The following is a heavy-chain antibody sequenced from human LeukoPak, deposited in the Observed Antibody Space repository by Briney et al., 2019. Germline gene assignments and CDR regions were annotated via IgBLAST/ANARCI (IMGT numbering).Heavy chain of an antibody. CDR3: ARAHRYCSSTSCYYFDY. Sequence: SETLSLTCTVSGGSISSGGYYWSWIRQHPGKGLEWIGYIYYSGSTYYNPSLKSRVTISVDTSKNQFSLKLSSVTAADTAVYYCARAHRYCSSTSCYYFDYWGQGTLVTVSS. V-gene: IGHV4-31*03. CDR2: IYYSGST. D-gene: IGHD2-2*01. CDR1: GGSISSGGYY. J-gene: IGHJ4*02.